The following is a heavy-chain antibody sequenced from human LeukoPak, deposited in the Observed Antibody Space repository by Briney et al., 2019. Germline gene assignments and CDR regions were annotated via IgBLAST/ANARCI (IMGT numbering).Heavy chain of an antibody. V-gene: IGHV4-59*01. CDR3: ARGLGGSYDY. J-gene: IGHJ4*02. Sequence: ASETLSLTCTVSGGSISSYYWSWIRQPPGKGLEWIGYIYYSGSTNYNPSLKSRVTISVDTSKNQFSLKLSSVTAADTAVYYCARGLGGSYDYWGQGTLVTVSS. CDR2: IYYSGST. CDR1: GGSISSYY. D-gene: IGHD1-26*01.